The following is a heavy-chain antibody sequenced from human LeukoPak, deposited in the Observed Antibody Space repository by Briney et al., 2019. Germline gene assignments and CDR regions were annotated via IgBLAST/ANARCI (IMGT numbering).Heavy chain of an antibody. V-gene: IGHV3-23*01. CDR1: GFTFSSYP. CDR2: ISESGDVT. CDR3: ARDSSHYLGSSDY. Sequence: GGSLRLSCVVSGFTFSSYPMSWVRQAPGKGLEWVSVISESGDVTHYADSMKGRFTISRDNTKNTLNLQMNGLRDEDTAIYYCARDSSHYLGSSDYWGQGALVTVSS. J-gene: IGHJ4*02. D-gene: IGHD6-6*01.